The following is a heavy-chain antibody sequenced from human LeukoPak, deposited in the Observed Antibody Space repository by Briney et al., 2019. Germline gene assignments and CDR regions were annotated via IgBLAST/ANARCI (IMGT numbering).Heavy chain of an antibody. D-gene: IGHD5-18*01. Sequence: PGGSLRLSCAASKFTFSTYAMGWVRQAPGKGLEWVSDISGSGVSTYYADSVKGRFTISRDNSKNTLYLQMNSLRAEDTAVYYCAKTIQLWLPYYYGMDVWGQGTTVTVSS. CDR3: AKTIQLWLPYYYGMDV. CDR1: KFTFSTYA. V-gene: IGHV3-23*01. J-gene: IGHJ6*02. CDR2: ISGSGVST.